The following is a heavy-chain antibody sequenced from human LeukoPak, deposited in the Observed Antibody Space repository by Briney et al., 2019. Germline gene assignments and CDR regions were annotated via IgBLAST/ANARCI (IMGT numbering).Heavy chain of an antibody. J-gene: IGHJ4*02. V-gene: IGHV4-39*07. CDR1: GGSISSSSYY. D-gene: IGHD6-13*01. CDR2: IYYSGST. CDR3: ARGAAAGIRTLFDY. Sequence: SETLSLTCTVSGGSISSSSYYWGWIRQPPGKGLEWIGSIYYSGSTYYNPSLTSRVTISVDTSQNQFSLKLSSVTAADTAVYYCARGAAAGIRTLFDYWGQGTLVTVSS.